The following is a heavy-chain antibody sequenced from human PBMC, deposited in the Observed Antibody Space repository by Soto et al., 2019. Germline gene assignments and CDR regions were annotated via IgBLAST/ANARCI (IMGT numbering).Heavy chain of an antibody. J-gene: IGHJ4*02. CDR1: GYSFTSYW. V-gene: IGHV5-10-1*01. CDR3: ARLWSSSWYSDY. CDR2: IDPSDSYT. D-gene: IGHD6-13*01. Sequence: PGESLKISCKGSGYSFTSYWISWVRQMPGKVLEWMGRIDPSDSYTNYSPSFQGHVTISADKSISTAYLQWSSLKASDTAMYYCARLWSSSWYSDYWGQGXLVTVYS.